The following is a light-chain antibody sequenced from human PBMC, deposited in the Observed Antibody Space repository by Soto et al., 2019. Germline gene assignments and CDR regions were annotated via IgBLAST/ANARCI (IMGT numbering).Light chain of an antibody. CDR3: SSYTSTSTV. Sequence: QSALTQPASVSGSPGQSITISCTGTSSDVGAYNYVSWYQQHPGKAPKLMIYEVSNRPSGVSNRCSGSKSANTASLTISGRQAEDEADYYCSSYTSTSTVFGTATKVTVL. V-gene: IGLV2-14*01. CDR2: EVS. CDR1: SSDVGAYNY. J-gene: IGLJ1*01.